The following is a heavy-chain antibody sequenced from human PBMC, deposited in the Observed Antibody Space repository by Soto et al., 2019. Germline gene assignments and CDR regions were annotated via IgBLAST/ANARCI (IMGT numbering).Heavy chain of an antibody. CDR3: ARNHNWNDEISYYYYGMDV. Sequence: GGSLRLSCAASGFTFSDYYMSWIRQAPGKGLEWVSYISGSSSYTNYADSVKGRFTISRDNAKNSLYLQMNSLRAEDTAVYYCARNHNWNDEISYYYYGMDVWGQGTTVTVSS. CDR2: ISGSSSYT. CDR1: GFTFSDYY. V-gene: IGHV3-11*06. J-gene: IGHJ6*02. D-gene: IGHD1-20*01.